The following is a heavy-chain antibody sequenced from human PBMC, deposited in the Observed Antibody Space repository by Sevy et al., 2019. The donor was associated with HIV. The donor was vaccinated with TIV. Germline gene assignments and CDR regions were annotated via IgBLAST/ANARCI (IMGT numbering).Heavy chain of an antibody. CDR3: ATTKDYYESSGDPFDY. CDR2: FDPEDAKT. Sequence: ASVKVSCKVSGYTLTQLSMHWVRLTPGKGLEWMASFDPEDAKTVYSQKFQGRLSMTEDTSTHTAYMELSSLRFEDTAVYYCATTKDYYESSGDPFDYWGQGTLVTVSS. CDR1: GYTLTQLS. J-gene: IGHJ4*02. V-gene: IGHV1-24*01. D-gene: IGHD3-22*01.